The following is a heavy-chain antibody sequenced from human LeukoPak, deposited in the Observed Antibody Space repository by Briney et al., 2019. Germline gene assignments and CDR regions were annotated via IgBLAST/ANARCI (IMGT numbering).Heavy chain of an antibody. CDR2: ISAYNGNT. J-gene: IGHJ5*02. D-gene: IGHD5-18*01. CDR1: GGTFSSYG. Sequence: GASVKVSCKASGGTFSSYGISWVRQAPGQGLEWMGWISAYNGNTNYAQKLQGRVTMTTDTSTSTAYMGLRSLRSDDTAVYYCARGASGYSYGYDWFDPWGQGTLVTVSS. V-gene: IGHV1-18*01. CDR3: ARGASGYSYGYDWFDP.